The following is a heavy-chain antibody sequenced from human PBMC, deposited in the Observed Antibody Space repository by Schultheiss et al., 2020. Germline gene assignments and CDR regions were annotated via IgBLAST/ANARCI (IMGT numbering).Heavy chain of an antibody. J-gene: IGHJ6*02. CDR2: ISGSGGST. Sequence: ETLSLTCAVSGGSISDYYWSWIRQPPGKGLEWVSAISGSGGSTYYADSVKGRFTISRDNSKNTLYLQMNSLRAEDTAVYYCAKDRSSSYYYGMDVWGQGTTVTVSS. V-gene: IGHV3-23*01. CDR1: GGSISDYY. D-gene: IGHD6-6*01. CDR3: AKDRSSSYYYGMDV.